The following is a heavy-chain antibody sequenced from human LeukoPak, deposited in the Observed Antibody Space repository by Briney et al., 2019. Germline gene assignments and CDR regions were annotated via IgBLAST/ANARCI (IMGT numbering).Heavy chain of an antibody. CDR3: ARRGSSWWNFDY. D-gene: IGHD6-13*01. CDR1: GGSISSSSYY. J-gene: IGHJ4*02. V-gene: IGHV4-39*01. Sequence: SETLSLTCTVSGGSISSSSYYWGWIRQPPGKGLEWIGSIYYSGSTYYNPSLKSRVTISVDTSKNQFSLKLSSVTAADTAVYYCARRGSSWWNFDYWGQGTLVTVSS. CDR2: IYYSGST.